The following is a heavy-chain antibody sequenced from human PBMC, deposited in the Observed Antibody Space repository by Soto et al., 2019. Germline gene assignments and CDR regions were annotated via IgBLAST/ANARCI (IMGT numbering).Heavy chain of an antibody. CDR2: FDPEDGEA. Sequence: ASVKVSCKVSGYTLTELSMHWVRQAPGKGLEWMGGFDPEDGEAIYAQKFQGRVTMTEDTSTDTAYMELSSLRSEDTAVYYCATRSPSYYYGSGSYRFYYCGMDVWGQGXTVTVPS. D-gene: IGHD3-10*01. CDR1: GYTLTELS. V-gene: IGHV1-24*01. J-gene: IGHJ6*02. CDR3: ATRSPSYYYGSGSYRFYYCGMDV.